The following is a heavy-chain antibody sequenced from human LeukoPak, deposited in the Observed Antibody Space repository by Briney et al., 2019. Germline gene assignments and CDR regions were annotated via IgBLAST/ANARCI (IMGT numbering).Heavy chain of an antibody. Sequence: ASVKVSCKASGGTFSSYAISWVRQAPGQGLEWMGGIIPIFGTANYAQKFQGRVTITTDESTSTGYMELSSLRSEDTAVYYCAREGYYGSGSYYKRTNYGMDVWGQGTTVTVSS. CDR2: IIPIFGTA. J-gene: IGHJ6*02. V-gene: IGHV1-69*05. CDR1: GGTFSSYA. D-gene: IGHD3-10*01. CDR3: AREGYYGSGSYYKRTNYGMDV.